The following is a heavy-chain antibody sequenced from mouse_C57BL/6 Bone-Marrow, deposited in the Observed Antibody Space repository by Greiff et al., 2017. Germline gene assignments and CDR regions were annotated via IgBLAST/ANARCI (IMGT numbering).Heavy chain of an antibody. D-gene: IGHD1-1*01. CDR1: GYTFTSYD. J-gene: IGHJ1*03. CDR2: IYPRDGST. V-gene: IGHV1-85*01. Sequence: QVQLQQSGPELVKPGASVKLSCKASGYTFTSYDINWVKQRPGQGLEWIGWIYPRDGSTKYNEKFKGKATLTVDTSSSTAYMELHSLTSEDSAVYFCARHKVCITTAERGYCDVWGTGTTVTVSS. CDR3: ARHKVCITTAERGYCDV.